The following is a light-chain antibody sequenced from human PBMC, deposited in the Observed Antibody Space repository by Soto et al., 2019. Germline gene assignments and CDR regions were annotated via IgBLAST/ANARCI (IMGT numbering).Light chain of an antibody. V-gene: IGKV3-11*01. J-gene: IGKJ5*01. Sequence: EIVLTQSPATLSSSPGERATLSCLASKSVSIYLAWYQQNSGQAPRLLIYDSSHRAAGIPARFSARGSGTDFTLFISNLEPEDSAVYYCQHRSNWPPITFGQGTRLEIK. CDR2: DSS. CDR3: QHRSNWPPIT. CDR1: KSVSIY.